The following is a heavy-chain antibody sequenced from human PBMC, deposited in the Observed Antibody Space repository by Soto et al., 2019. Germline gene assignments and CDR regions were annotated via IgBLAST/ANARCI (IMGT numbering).Heavy chain of an antibody. CDR3: AKGIAVAGETYYFDN. Sequence: GALRLSCAACGFTFSSYGMHWVRQAPGKGLEWVAVISYDGSNKYYADSVKGRFTISRDNSKNTLYLQMNSLRAEDTVVYYCAKGIAVAGETYYFDNWGQGTLVTVSS. CDR1: GFTFSSYG. V-gene: IGHV3-30*18. CDR2: ISYDGSNK. J-gene: IGHJ4*02. D-gene: IGHD6-19*01.